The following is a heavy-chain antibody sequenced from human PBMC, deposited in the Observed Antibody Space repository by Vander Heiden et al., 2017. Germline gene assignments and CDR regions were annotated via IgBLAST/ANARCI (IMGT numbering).Heavy chain of an antibody. J-gene: IGHJ4*02. CDR1: GDSVSGSY. V-gene: IGHV4-59*02. Sequence: QVQLQESGPRLVKASETLSPTCPVPGDSVSGSYWGWIRQPPGKGLEWIGYVSYNRNPNYNPSLKSRVTISLDTSKNQFSLMLTSVSAADTALYYCARVGPRGNYYLAFDYWGQGILVTVST. CDR3: ARVGPRGNYYLAFDY. CDR2: VSYNRNP. D-gene: IGHD1-26*01.